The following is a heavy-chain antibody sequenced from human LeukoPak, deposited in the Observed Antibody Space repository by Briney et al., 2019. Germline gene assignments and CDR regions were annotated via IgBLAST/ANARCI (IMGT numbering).Heavy chain of an antibody. V-gene: IGHV3-7*04. J-gene: IGHJ4*02. CDR3: ARTKMNSAYFDS. D-gene: IGHD2-21*01. Sequence: PGGSLRLSCAASGFTFSSYWMSWVRQAPGKGLEWVANIKPDGSEKYYVDSVKGRSTISRDNAKNSLSPQMNSLRADDTAVYYCARTKMNSAYFDSWGQGSLVTVSS. CDR2: IKPDGSEK. CDR1: GFTFSSYW.